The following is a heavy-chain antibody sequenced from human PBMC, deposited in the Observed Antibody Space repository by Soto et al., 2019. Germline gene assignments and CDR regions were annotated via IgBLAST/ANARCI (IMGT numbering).Heavy chain of an antibody. Sequence: SVKVSCKASGGTFSSYAISWVRQAPGQGLEWMGGIIPIFGTANYAQKFQGRVTITADESTSTAYMELSSLRSKDTAVYYCAGWNGSGYPNWFDPWGQGTLVTVSS. V-gene: IGHV1-69*13. CDR2: IIPIFGTA. CDR1: GGTFSSYA. J-gene: IGHJ5*02. CDR3: AGWNGSGYPNWFDP. D-gene: IGHD3-22*01.